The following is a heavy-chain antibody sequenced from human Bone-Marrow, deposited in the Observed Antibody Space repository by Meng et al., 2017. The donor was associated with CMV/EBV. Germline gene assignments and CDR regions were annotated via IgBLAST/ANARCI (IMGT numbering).Heavy chain of an antibody. D-gene: IGHD2-2*01. CDR3: AREFWMGPAAMGMDV. Sequence: ASVKVSCQACGYTFSGYSINWVRQAPGQGLEWMGWINPHSGGTNYAQKFQGRVTMTGDTSISTAYMELSSLTSDDTAMYYCAREFWMGPAAMGMDVWGQGTTVTVSS. CDR1: GYTFSGYS. J-gene: IGHJ6*01. CDR2: INPHSGGT. V-gene: IGHV1-2*02.